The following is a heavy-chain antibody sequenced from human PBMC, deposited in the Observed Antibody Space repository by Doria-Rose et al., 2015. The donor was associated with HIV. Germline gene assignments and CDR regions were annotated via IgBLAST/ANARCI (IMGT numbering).Heavy chain of an antibody. V-gene: IGHV4-31*03. D-gene: IGHD3-3*01. Sequence: QVQLQESCPGLVKPSETLSLTCSVSGASVSSRGYYWNWIRQVPGKGLESLGYTYYTGTSDYSPSLKSRLNMAVDTSKNQFSLKLSFVTVADTAVYYCARMGSYRELDYWGQGALVIVSA. J-gene: IGHJ4*02. CDR1: GASVSSRGYY. CDR3: ARMGSYRELDY. CDR2: TYYTGTS.